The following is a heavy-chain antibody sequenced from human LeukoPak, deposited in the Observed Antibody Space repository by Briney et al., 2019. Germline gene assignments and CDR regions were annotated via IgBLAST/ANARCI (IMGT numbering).Heavy chain of an antibody. CDR2: ISDNSRKI. CDR1: GFTFNTYS. J-gene: IGHJ3*02. CDR3: ARGPYGDYVDAFDI. Sequence: GGSLRLSRAASGFTFNTYSMNWVRQAPGKGLEWVAYISDNSRKIYYADSVRGRFTISRDNAKNSQYLQMNSLRAEDTAVYYCARGPYGDYVDAFDIWGHGTMDTVS. V-gene: IGHV3-48*01. D-gene: IGHD4-17*01.